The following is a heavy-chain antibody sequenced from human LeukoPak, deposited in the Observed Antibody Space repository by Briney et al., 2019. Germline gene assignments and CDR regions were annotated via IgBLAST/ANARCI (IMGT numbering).Heavy chain of an antibody. Sequence: ASVKVSCKASGYTFTGYYMHWVRQAPGQGLEWMGWINPNSGGTNYAQKFQGRVTMTRDTSISTAHMEVSRLRSDDTAVYYCARANFLCCSSSTCLFDYWGQGTLVTVSS. J-gene: IGHJ4*02. V-gene: IGHV1-2*02. CDR3: ARANFLCCSSSTCLFDY. CDR1: GYTFTGYY. CDR2: INPNSGGT. D-gene: IGHD2-2*01.